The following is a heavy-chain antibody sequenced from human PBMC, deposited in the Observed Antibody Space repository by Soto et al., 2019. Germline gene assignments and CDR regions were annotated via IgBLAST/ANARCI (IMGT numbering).Heavy chain of an antibody. V-gene: IGHV3-66*01. Sequence: EVQLVESGGGLVQPGGSLRLSCAASGFTVSSNYMSWVRQAPGKGLEWVSVIYSGGSTYYADSVKGRFTISRDNSKNTLYLQMNSLRAEDTAVYYCARERIAVAGTIQLHDWYFDLWGRGTLVTVSS. CDR3: ARERIAVAGTIQLHDWYFDL. CDR1: GFTVSSNY. D-gene: IGHD6-19*01. CDR2: IYSGGST. J-gene: IGHJ2*01.